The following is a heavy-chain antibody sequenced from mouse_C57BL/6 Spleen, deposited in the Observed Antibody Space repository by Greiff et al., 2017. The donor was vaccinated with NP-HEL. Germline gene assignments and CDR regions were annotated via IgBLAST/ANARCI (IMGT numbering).Heavy chain of an antibody. CDR3: ARRGSNQYYYAMDY. J-gene: IGHJ4*01. CDR1: GYSFTDYN. CDR2: INPNYGTT. V-gene: IGHV1-39*01. D-gene: IGHD2-5*01. Sequence: EVHLVESGPELVKPGASVKISCKASGYSFTDYNMNWVKQSNGKSLEWIGVINPNYGTTSYNQKFKGKATLTVDQSSSTAYMQLNSLTSEDSAVYYCARRGSNQYYYAMDYWGQGTSVTVSS.